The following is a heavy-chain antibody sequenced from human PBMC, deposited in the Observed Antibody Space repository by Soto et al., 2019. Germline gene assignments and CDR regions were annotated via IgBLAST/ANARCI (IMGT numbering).Heavy chain of an antibody. V-gene: IGHV1-46*01. J-gene: IGHJ5*02. CDR3: AREGWFDP. CDR2: INPSGGST. CDR1: GYTFTSYY. Sequence: QVQLVQSGAEVKQHGASVKVSCKASGYTFTSYYMHWVRQAPGQGLEWMGIINPSGGSTSYAQKFQGRVTMTRDTPTRTVYMELSSRKSEDTAVYYCAREGWFDPWGQGTLVTVSS.